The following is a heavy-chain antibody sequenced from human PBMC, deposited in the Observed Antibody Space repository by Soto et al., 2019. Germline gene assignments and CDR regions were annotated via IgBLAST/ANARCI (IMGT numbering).Heavy chain of an antibody. CDR3: ARDGLTGTIGLHYFYGMDV. J-gene: IGHJ6*02. CDR2: IYYSGST. D-gene: IGHD1-7*01. Sequence: QVQLQESGPGLVKPSETLSLTCTVSGGSISRYYWSWIRQPPGKGLEWIGYIYYSGSTNYNPSLKSRVTISVDTSKNQFSLKLSSVTAADTAVYYCARDGLTGTIGLHYFYGMDVWGQGTTVTVSS. CDR1: GGSISRYY. V-gene: IGHV4-59*01.